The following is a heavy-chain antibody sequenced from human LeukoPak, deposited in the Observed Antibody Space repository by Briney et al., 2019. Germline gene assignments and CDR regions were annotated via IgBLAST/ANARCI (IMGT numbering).Heavy chain of an antibody. CDR2: VYYSGST. J-gene: IGHJ5*02. V-gene: IGHV4-39*01. D-gene: IGHD2-8*01. CDR3: ARASFNVVLGNWFDP. Sequence: SETLSLTCTVSSGSIGSSSNYWGWIRQALGKGLEWIGNVYYSGSTFYNPSLKSRVTISVDTSKNQFSLKLRSVTAADTAIYYCARASFNVVLGNWFDPWGQGTLVTVSS. CDR1: SGSIGSSSNY.